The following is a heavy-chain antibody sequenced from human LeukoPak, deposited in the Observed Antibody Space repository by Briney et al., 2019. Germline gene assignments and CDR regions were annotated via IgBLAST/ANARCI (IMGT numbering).Heavy chain of an antibody. D-gene: IGHD1-26*01. CDR1: GGSISSSSYY. Sequence: SETLSLTCTVSGGSISSSSYYWGWIRQPPEKGLEWIGNIYSSGSTYYNASLQSRVTISIDTSKNQFSLRLNSVTAADTAMYYCAKSGGYGLIDYWGQGTRVTVSS. CDR3: AKSGGYGLIDY. V-gene: IGHV4-39*01. J-gene: IGHJ4*02. CDR2: IYSSGST.